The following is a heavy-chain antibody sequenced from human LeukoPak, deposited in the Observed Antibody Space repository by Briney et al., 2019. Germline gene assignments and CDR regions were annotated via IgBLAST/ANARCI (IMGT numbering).Heavy chain of an antibody. Sequence: SETLSLTCAVSGGSISSSNWWSWVRQPPGKGLEWIGEIYYSGSTNYNPSLKSRVTISVDTSKNQFSLKLSSVTAADTAVYYCARAIAAAGLFDYWGQGTLVTVSS. D-gene: IGHD6-13*01. CDR3: ARAIAAAGLFDY. V-gene: IGHV4-4*02. J-gene: IGHJ4*02. CDR2: IYYSGST. CDR1: GGSISSSNW.